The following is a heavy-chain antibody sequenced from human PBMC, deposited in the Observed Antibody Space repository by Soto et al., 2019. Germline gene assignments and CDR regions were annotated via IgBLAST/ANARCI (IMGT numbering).Heavy chain of an antibody. J-gene: IGHJ6*02. Sequence: LSCAASGFTFSDYYMSWIRQAPGKGLDWVAYISSSSRTTKYGDSVKGRFTISIDNAKNSLYLQMNSLRAEDTAVYFCAKDQEGSGSHWLGYNYYGMDVWGQGTTVTVSS. CDR3: AKDQEGSGSHWLGYNYYGMDV. D-gene: IGHD3-10*01. CDR2: ISSSSRTT. V-gene: IGHV3-11*05. CDR1: GFTFSDYY.